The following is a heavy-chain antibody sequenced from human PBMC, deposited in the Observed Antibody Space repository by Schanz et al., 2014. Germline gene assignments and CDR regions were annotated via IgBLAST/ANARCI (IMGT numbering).Heavy chain of an antibody. CDR2: IIPILGIA. J-gene: IGHJ4*02. CDR1: GGTFSSFG. D-gene: IGHD6-13*01. CDR3: ASSGAGYSSSWDFDY. V-gene: IGHV1-69*02. Sequence: QVQLVQSGAEVKKPGSSVKVSCKASGGTFSSFGINWVRQAPGQGLEWMGRIIPILGIANYAQKFQDKVTITADTSTTTAYMDVSSLRSEDTAVYYCASSGAGYSSSWDFDYWGQGTLVTVSS.